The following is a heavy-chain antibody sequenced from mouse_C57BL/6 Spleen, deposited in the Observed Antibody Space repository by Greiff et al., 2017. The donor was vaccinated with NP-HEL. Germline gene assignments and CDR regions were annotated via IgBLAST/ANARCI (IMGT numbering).Heavy chain of an antibody. V-gene: IGHV3-6*01. J-gene: IGHJ2*01. CDR2: ISYDGSN. CDR1: GYSITSGYY. CDR3: AREGYGSHFDY. Sequence: EVQLVESGPGLVKPSQSLSLTCSVTGYSITSGYYWNWIRQFPGNKLEWMGYISYDGSNNYNPSLKNRISITRDTSKNQFFLKLNSVTTEDTATYYCAREGYGSHFDYWGQGTTLTVSS. D-gene: IGHD2-2*01.